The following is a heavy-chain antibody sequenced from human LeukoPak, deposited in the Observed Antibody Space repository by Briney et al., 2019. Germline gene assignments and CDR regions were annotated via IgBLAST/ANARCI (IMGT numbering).Heavy chain of an antibody. D-gene: IGHD3-10*01. CDR3: ARNRWFGELGSYYFDY. Sequence: ASVKVSCKAPGYTFTGYYMHWVRQAPGQGLEWMGRINPNSGGTNYAQKFQGRVTMTRDTSISTAYMELSRLRSDDTAVYYCARNRWFGELGSYYFDYWGQGTLVTVSS. CDR1: GYTFTGYY. J-gene: IGHJ4*02. CDR2: INPNSGGT. V-gene: IGHV1-2*06.